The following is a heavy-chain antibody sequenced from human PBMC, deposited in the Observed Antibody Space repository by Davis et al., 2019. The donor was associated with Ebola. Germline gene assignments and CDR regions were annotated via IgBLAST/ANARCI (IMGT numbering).Heavy chain of an antibody. Sequence: SVKVSCKASGGTFSSYAISWVRQAPGQGLEWMGRIIPILGIANYAQKFQGRVTITADKSTNTAYMELSSLRSEDTAVYYCARWGSGRPNYYYYGMDVWGQGTTVTVSS. D-gene: IGHD3-10*01. V-gene: IGHV1-69*04. CDR2: IIPILGIA. CDR1: GGTFSSYA. J-gene: IGHJ6*02. CDR3: ARWGSGRPNYYYYGMDV.